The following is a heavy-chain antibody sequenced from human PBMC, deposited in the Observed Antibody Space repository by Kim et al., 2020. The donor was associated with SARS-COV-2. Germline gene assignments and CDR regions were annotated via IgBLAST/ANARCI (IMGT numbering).Heavy chain of an antibody. CDR3: ARGGTFSPYWNFDF. V-gene: IGHV1-3*01. CDR1: GYTFTGFA. J-gene: IGHJ2*01. CDR2: INAGNGNT. Sequence: ASVKVSCKASGYTFTGFAIHWVRQAPGQSLEWMGWINAGNGNTKYSQKFQGRVTFTRDTPASTAYMDLSGLTSEDTAVYFCARGGTFSPYWNFDFWGRGTLVPVSS.